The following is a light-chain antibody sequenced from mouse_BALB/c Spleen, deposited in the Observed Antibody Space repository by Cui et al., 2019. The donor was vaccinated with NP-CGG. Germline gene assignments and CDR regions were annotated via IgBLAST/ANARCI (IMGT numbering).Light chain of an antibody. Sequence: QAVVTQDSPLTTSPGETVTPTCRSSTGAVTTSDSAHKVQEKPDHLFTGLIGGTNNRAPGVPARFSGSLIGDKAALTITGAQTEDEAIYFCALWYSNHWVFGGGTKLTVL. CDR1: TGAVTTSDS. CDR2: GTN. J-gene: IGLJ1*01. V-gene: IGLV1*01. CDR3: ALWYSNHWV.